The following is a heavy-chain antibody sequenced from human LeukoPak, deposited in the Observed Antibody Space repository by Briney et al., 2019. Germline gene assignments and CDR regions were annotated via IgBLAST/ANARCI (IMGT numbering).Heavy chain of an antibody. CDR1: GFTFSSYS. D-gene: IGHD2-15*01. V-gene: IGHV3-21*01. CDR2: ISSSSSSYI. Sequence: GGSLRLSCAASGFTFSSYSMNWVRQAPGKGLEWVSSISSSSSSYIYYADSVKGRFTISRDNAKNSLYLQMNSLRAEDTAVYYCARGCSGGSCHSWDAFDIWGQGTMVTVSS. J-gene: IGHJ3*02. CDR3: ARGCSGGSCHSWDAFDI.